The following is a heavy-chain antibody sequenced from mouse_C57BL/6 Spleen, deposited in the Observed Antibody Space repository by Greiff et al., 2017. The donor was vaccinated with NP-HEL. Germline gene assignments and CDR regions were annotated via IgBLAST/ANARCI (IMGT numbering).Heavy chain of an antibody. Sequence: EVNLVESGGGLVQPGGSLKLSCAASGFTFSDYYMYWVRQTPEKRLEWVAYISNGGGSTYYPDTVKGRFTISRDNAKNTLYLQMSRLKSEDTAMYYCARRGDYYGTHWYFDVWGTGTTVTVSS. CDR2: ISNGGGST. CDR3: ARRGDYYGTHWYFDV. J-gene: IGHJ1*03. D-gene: IGHD1-1*01. CDR1: GFTFSDYY. V-gene: IGHV5-12*01.